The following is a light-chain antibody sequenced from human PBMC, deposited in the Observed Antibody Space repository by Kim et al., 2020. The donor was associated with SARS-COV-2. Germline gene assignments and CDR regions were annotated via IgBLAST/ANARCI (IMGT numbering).Light chain of an antibody. J-gene: IGKJ1*01. CDR1: QSIDYR. CDR3: QRYDTFAKS. Sequence: AYAGDRVTITCRTSQSIDYRLAWYQHKPGTAPKHLIYRASRLEGGVPLRFSGSGSGTYFTLTINSLQPDDVATYYCQRYDTFAKSFGQGTKVDIK. V-gene: IGKV1-5*03. CDR2: RAS.